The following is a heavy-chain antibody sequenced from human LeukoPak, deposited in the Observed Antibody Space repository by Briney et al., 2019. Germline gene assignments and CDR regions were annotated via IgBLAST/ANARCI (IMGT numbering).Heavy chain of an antibody. Sequence: HPGGSLRLSCAASGFTFSKYWMLWARHAPGKGLESVSRINTDGTVTTSADSVKGRFTFSRDNADNTMFLQMNSVRDEDTAVYYCATKQWLAPPPDSWGQGTPVTVSS. V-gene: IGHV3-74*01. CDR2: INTDGTVT. CDR1: GFTFSKYW. CDR3: ATKQWLAPPPDS. J-gene: IGHJ4*02. D-gene: IGHD6-19*01.